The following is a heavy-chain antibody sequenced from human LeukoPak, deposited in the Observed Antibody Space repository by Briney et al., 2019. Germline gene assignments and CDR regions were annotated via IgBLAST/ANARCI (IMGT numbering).Heavy chain of an antibody. Sequence: SETLSLTCTVSGGSISSSSYYWGWIRQPPGKGLEWIGSIYYSGSTYYNPSLKSRVTISVDTSKNQFSLKLSSVTAADTAVYYCARQGYCSSTSCRGYYFDYWGQRTLVTVSS. CDR1: GGSISSSSYY. D-gene: IGHD2-2*01. CDR2: IYYSGST. J-gene: IGHJ4*02. V-gene: IGHV4-39*01. CDR3: ARQGYCSSTSCRGYYFDY.